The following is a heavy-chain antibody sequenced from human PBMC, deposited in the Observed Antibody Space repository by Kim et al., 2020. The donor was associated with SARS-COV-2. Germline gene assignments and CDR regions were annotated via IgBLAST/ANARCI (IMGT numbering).Heavy chain of an antibody. V-gene: IGHV3-33*01. J-gene: IGHJ4*02. D-gene: IGHD5-12*01. Sequence: YYADSVKGRFTISRDNSKNTLYLEMNSLRAEDTAVYYCARGAYSGYDLDYWGQGSLVTVSS. CDR3: ARGAYSGYDLDY.